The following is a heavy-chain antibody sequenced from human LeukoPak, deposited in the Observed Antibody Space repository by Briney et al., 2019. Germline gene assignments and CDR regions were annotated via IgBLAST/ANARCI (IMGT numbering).Heavy chain of an antibody. J-gene: IGHJ6*02. CDR1: GDIVSSNSAA. D-gene: IGHD5-18*01. V-gene: IGHV6-1*01. CDR2: TYYRSKWYN. Sequence: SQTLSLTCAISGDIVSSNSAAWNWIRQSPSRGLEWLGRTYYRSKWYNDYAVSVKSRITINPDTSKNQFSLQLNSVTPEDTAVYYCAREDTAMVARRNSYYYYGMDVWGQGTTVTVSS. CDR3: AREDTAMVARRNSYYYYGMDV.